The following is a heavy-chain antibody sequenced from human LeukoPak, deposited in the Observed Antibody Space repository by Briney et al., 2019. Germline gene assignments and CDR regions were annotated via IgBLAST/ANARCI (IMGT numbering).Heavy chain of an antibody. Sequence: SETLSLTCTVSGGSISSYYWSWIRQPPGKGLEWIGYIYYSGGTNYNPSLKSRVTISVDTSKNQFSLKLSSVTAADTAVYYCARHYPYSSSFGFDPWGQGTLVTVSS. CDR2: IYYSGGT. CDR1: GGSISSYY. V-gene: IGHV4-59*08. CDR3: ARHYPYSSSFGFDP. J-gene: IGHJ5*02. D-gene: IGHD6-6*01.